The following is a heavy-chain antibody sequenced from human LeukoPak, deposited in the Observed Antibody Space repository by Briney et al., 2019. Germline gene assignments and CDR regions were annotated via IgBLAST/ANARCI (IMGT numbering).Heavy chain of an antibody. D-gene: IGHD3-3*01. J-gene: IGHJ4*02. Sequence: SETLSLTCTVSLGSISSTAYYWGWIRQPPGKGLEWIGTIYYSGSTYYNPSLKSRLTISVDTSKNQFFLNLSSVTAADTAVYYCARGRLTISLWGQGTLVTVSS. V-gene: IGHV4-39*01. CDR1: LGSISSTAYY. CDR2: IYYSGST. CDR3: ARGRLTISL.